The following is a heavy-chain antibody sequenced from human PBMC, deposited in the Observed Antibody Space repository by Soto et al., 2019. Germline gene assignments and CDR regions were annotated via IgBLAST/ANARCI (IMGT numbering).Heavy chain of an antibody. D-gene: IGHD2-2*01. CDR1: GFTFSSYW. Sequence: GGSLRLSCAASGFTFSSYWMHWVRQAPGKGLVWVSRINSDGSSTSYADSVKGRFTISRDNAKNTLYLQMNSLRAEDTAVYYCACSSKGYYYYMDVWGKGTTVTVSS. CDR3: ACSSKGYYYYMDV. V-gene: IGHV3-74*01. CDR2: INSDGSST. J-gene: IGHJ6*03.